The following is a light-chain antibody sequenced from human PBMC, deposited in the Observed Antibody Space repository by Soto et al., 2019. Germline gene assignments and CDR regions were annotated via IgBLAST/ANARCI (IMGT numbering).Light chain of an antibody. CDR3: LQDYNYPLT. J-gene: IGKJ4*01. CDR1: QGIRND. Sequence: AIQMTQSPSSLSASVGDRVTITCRASQGIRNDLGWYQQKPGKAPKLLIYGASSLQSGVPSRFSGSGSGTDFTLTISSLQPEDFATYYCLQDYNYPLTFGGGTKVEIQ. V-gene: IGKV1-6*01. CDR2: GAS.